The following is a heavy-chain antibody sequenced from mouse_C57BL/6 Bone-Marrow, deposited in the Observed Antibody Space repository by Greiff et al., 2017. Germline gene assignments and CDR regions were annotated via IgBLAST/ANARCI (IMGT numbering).Heavy chain of an antibody. CDR3: ASKRELGPFDY. J-gene: IGHJ2*01. Sequence: QVQLQQPGTELVKPGASVKLSCKASGYTFTSYWMHWVKQRPGQGLEWIGNINPSNGGTNYNEKFKSKATLTVDKSSSTAYLQLSSLTSEDSAVYDCASKRELGPFDYWGQGTTLTVSS. CDR2: INPSNGGT. V-gene: IGHV1-53*01. D-gene: IGHD4-1*01. CDR1: GYTFTSYW.